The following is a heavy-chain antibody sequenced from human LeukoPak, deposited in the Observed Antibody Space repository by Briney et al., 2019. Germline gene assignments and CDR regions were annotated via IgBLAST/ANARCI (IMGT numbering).Heavy chain of an antibody. D-gene: IGHD6-13*01. Sequence: SETLSLTCTVSGGSISHYYWTWIRQPPGKGLEWIGYIYYSGSTNYNPSLKSRVTISVDTSKNQFSLKLSSVTAADTAVYYCARAKAAAGVDYWGQGTLVTVSS. CDR3: ARAKAAAGVDY. V-gene: IGHV4-59*01. CDR2: IYYSGST. CDR1: GGSISHYY. J-gene: IGHJ4*02.